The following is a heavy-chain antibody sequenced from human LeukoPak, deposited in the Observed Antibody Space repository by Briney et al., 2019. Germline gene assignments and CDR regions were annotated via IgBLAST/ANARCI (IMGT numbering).Heavy chain of an antibody. Sequence: PGGSLRLSCSASGFTFSTYSMHWVRQAPGKGLEYVSAISRSGGGTYYSDSVKGRFTISRDNSKNTLYLQMSSLRTEDTAVYYCVKGSGSGWYGYWGQGTLVTVSS. J-gene: IGHJ4*02. V-gene: IGHV3-64D*06. CDR1: GFTFSTYS. CDR2: ISRSGGGT. CDR3: VKGSGSGWYGY. D-gene: IGHD6-19*01.